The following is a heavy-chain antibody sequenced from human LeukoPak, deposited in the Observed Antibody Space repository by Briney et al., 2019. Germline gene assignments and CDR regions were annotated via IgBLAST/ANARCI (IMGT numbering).Heavy chain of an antibody. CDR3: AREWSYYYYYMDV. V-gene: IGHV3-74*01. D-gene: IGHD3-3*01. CDR1: GFTFSSYW. CDR2: INSDGSST. J-gene: IGHJ6*03. Sequence: GGSLRLSCAASGFTFSSYWMHWVRQAPGKGLVWVSRINSDGSSTSYADSVKGRFTISRDNAKNSLYLQMNSLRAEDTAVYYCAREWSYYYYYMDVWGKGTTVTVSS.